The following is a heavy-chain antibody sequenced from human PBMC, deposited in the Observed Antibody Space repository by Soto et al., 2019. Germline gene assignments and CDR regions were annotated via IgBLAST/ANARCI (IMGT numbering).Heavy chain of an antibody. CDR1: GYTFTSYG. CDR2: IIPIFGTA. Sequence: GASVKVSCKASGYTFTSYGISWVRQAPGQGLEWMGGIIPIFGTANYAQKFQGRVTITADESTSTAYMELSSLRSEDTAVYYCAREAVEMATTLDYWGQGTLVTVSS. CDR3: AREAVEMATTLDY. V-gene: IGHV1-69*13. D-gene: IGHD1-1*01. J-gene: IGHJ4*02.